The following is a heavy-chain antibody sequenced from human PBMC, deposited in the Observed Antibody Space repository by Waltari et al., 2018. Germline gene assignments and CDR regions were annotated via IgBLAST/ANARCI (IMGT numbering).Heavy chain of an antibody. CDR2: VDPKHGET. CDR3: ARETFSVAAAGANWFDP. J-gene: IGHJ5*02. V-gene: IGHV1-69-2*01. D-gene: IGHD6-13*01. CDR1: GSTFIDYY. Sequence: EVQLVQSGAEVKKPGATVKISCKVSGSTFIDYYMHWVQQAPGKGLEWMGLVDPKHGETLYTEKFQGRVTMTADTSTDTVYMELSSLRSEDTAVYYCARETFSVAAAGANWFDPWGQGTLVTVSS.